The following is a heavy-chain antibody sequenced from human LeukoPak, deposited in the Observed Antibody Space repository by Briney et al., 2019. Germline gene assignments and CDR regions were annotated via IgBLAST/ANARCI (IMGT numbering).Heavy chain of an antibody. CDR2: ISSSSSYI. CDR1: GFTFSSYN. CDR3: ASNMELRQSLD. Sequence: GGSLRLSCAASGFTFSSYNMNWVRQAPGKGLEWVSSISSSSSYIYYADSLKGRFTISRDNAKNSLYLQMNSLRAEDTAVYYCASNMELRQSLDWGQGTLVTVSS. D-gene: IGHD1-7*01. J-gene: IGHJ4*02. V-gene: IGHV3-21*01.